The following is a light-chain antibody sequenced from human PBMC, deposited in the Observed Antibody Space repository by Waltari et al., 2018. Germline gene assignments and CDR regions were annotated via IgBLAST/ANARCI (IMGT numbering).Light chain of an antibody. CDR2: DVY. V-gene: IGLV2-14*03. J-gene: IGLJ3*02. CDR1: SSDIGFYNY. CDR3: NSYTGSSSWV. Sequence: QSALTQPASASGSPGQSITISCTGTSSDIGFYNYVSWYQQHPGKAPQLIIYDVYERPSGVSNRFSGSKSGNTASLTISGLQAEDEADYYCNSYTGSSSWVFGGGTKLTVL.